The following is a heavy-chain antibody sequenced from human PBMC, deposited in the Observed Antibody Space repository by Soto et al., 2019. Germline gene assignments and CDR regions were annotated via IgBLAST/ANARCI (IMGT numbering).Heavy chain of an antibody. D-gene: IGHD3-22*01. CDR3: ARGSYYDSSGYQLNYFDY. V-gene: IGHV1-69*13. Sequence: GASVKVSCKASGGTFSSYAIGWVRQAPGQGLEWMGGIIPIFGTANYAQKFQGRVTITADESTSTAYMELSSLRSEDTAVYYCARGSYYDSSGYQLNYFDYWGQGTLVTVSS. CDR1: GGTFSSYA. J-gene: IGHJ4*02. CDR2: IIPIFGTA.